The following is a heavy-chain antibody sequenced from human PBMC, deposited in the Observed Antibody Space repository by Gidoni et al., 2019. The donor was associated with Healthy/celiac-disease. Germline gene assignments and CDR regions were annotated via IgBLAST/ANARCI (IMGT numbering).Heavy chain of an antibody. CDR1: GGSFSGYY. CDR2: INHSGST. D-gene: IGHD3-3*01. CDR3: ARGGGYDFWSGQHSNNWFDP. J-gene: IGHJ5*02. V-gene: IGHV4-34*01. Sequence: QVQLQQWGAGLLKPSETLSLTCAVYGGSFSGYYWSWIRQPPGKGLEWIGEINHSGSTNYNPSLKSRVTISVDTSKNQFSLKLSSVTAADTAVYYCARGGGYDFWSGQHSNNWFDPWGQGTLVTVSS.